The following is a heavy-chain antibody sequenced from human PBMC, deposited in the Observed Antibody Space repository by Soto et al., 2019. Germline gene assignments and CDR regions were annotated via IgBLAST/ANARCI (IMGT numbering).Heavy chain of an antibody. J-gene: IGHJ4*02. V-gene: IGHV1-18*01. D-gene: IGHD2-15*01. CDR3: ARVPQYSPHHYTVDY. CDR2: ISAYNGNT. CDR1: GYTFTSYG. Sequence: ASVKVSCKASGYTFTSYGISWVRQAPGQGLEWMGWISAYNGNTNYAQKLQGRVTMTTDTSTSTAYMELRSLRSDDTAVYYCARVPQYSPHHYTVDYWGQGTLVTVSS.